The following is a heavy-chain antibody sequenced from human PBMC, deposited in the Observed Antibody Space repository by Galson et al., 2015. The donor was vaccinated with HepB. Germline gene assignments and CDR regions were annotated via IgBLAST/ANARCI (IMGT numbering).Heavy chain of an antibody. Sequence: SVKVSCKVSGYTLTELSMHWVRQAPGKGLEWMGGFDPEDGETIYAQKFQGRVTMTEDTSTDTAYMELSSLRSEDTAVYYCATLYYDILTGSYYYYGMDVWGQGTTVTVSS. D-gene: IGHD3-9*01. V-gene: IGHV1-24*01. J-gene: IGHJ6*02. CDR3: ATLYYDILTGSYYYYGMDV. CDR2: FDPEDGET. CDR1: GYTLTELS.